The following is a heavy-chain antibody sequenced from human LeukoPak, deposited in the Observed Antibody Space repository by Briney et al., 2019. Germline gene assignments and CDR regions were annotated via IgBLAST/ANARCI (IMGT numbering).Heavy chain of an antibody. CDR1: GGSISSSSYY. V-gene: IGHV4-39*01. CDR3: ARGIAARHFDY. Sequence: SETLSLTCTVSGGSISSSSYYWGWHRQPPGRGVEWLGSIYYSGSTYYTPPLTRRVTISVDTSKNQFSLKLSSVTAADTAVYYCARGIAARHFDYWGQGTLVTVSS. D-gene: IGHD6-6*01. CDR2: IYYSGST. J-gene: IGHJ4*02.